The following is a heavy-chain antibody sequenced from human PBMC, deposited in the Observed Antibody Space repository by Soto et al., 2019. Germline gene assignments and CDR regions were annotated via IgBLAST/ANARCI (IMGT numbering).Heavy chain of an antibody. CDR2: ISSSSSYI. Sequence: EVQLVESGGGLVKPGGSLRLSCAASGFTFSSYSMNWVRQAPGKGLEWVSSISSSSSYIYYADSVKGRFTISRDNAKNPLYLQMNSLRAEDTAVYYCARSVCITLKGGRYYFDYWGQGTLVTVSS. V-gene: IGHV3-21*01. D-gene: IGHD2-8*01. CDR3: ARSVCITLKGGRYYFDY. J-gene: IGHJ4*02. CDR1: GFTFSSYS.